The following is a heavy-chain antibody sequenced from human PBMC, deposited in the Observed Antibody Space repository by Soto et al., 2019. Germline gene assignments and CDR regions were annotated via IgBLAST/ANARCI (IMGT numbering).Heavy chain of an antibody. CDR2: ISSNGGST. CDR3: VKETIEYSSSSPAFDI. V-gene: IGHV3-64D*08. D-gene: IGHD6-6*01. J-gene: IGHJ3*02. CDR1: AFTFSSYA. Sequence: GGSLRLSCSASAFTFSSYAMHWVRQSPGKGLEYVSAISSNGGSTYYADSVKGRFTISRDNSKNTLYLQMISLRAEDTAVYYCVKETIEYSSSSPAFDIWAQGTMVTVSS.